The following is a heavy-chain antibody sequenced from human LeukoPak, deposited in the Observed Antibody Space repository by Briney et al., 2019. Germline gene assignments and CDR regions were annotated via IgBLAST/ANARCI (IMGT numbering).Heavy chain of an antibody. CDR2: IYSGGDT. J-gene: IGHJ4*02. D-gene: IGHD5-12*01. Sequence: GGSLRLSCAASGFTVSNNFMSWVRQAPGKGPESVSIIYSGGDTDYADSVKGRFAISRDNSKNTLYLQMNSLRAEDTAVYYCAKDRGGDGYNSGYWGQGTLVTVSS. V-gene: IGHV3-53*01. CDR3: AKDRGGDGYNSGY. CDR1: GFTVSNNF.